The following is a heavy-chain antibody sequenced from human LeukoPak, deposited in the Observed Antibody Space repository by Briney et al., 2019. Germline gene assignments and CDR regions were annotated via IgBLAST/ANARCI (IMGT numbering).Heavy chain of an antibody. CDR2: IGYSSSPI. D-gene: IGHD3-10*02. V-gene: IGHV3-48*01. CDR3: ARRPLGWFAPRSMFGFDY. CDR1: GFTLSTYS. Sequence: GGSLRLSCTASGFTLSTYSMNWVRQAPGKGLEWVSYIGYSSSPIHYADSVKGRFTIYRDSAKNSLYLQMNSLRAEDTAVYYCARRPLGWFAPRSMFGFDYWGQGTLVTVSS. J-gene: IGHJ4*02.